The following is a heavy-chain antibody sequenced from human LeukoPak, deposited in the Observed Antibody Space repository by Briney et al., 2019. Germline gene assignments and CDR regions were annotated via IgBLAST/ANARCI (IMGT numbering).Heavy chain of an antibody. Sequence: SETLSLTCTVSGGSISIYYWSWIRQPPGNGLEWLGYIYYSGSTNYNPSLKSRVTISVDTSKNQSSLKLSSVTAADTAVYYCARGVITIFGVASGFDYWGQGTLVTVSS. D-gene: IGHD3-3*01. V-gene: IGHV4-59*08. J-gene: IGHJ4*02. CDR3: ARGVITIFGVASGFDY. CDR1: GGSISIYY. CDR2: IYYSGST.